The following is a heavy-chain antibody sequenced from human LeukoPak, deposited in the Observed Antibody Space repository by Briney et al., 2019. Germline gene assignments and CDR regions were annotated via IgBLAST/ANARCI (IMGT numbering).Heavy chain of an antibody. D-gene: IGHD1-26*01. V-gene: IGHV3-23*01. CDR2: ISGSGGST. CDR3: AKYPSNFYSGSYHFDY. CDR1: GFTFSSYG. Sequence: PGGSLRLSCAASGFTFSSYGMSWVRQAPGKGLEWVSAISGSGGSTYYADSVKGRFTISRDNSKNTLYLQMNSLRAEDTAVYYCAKYPSNFYSGSYHFDYWGQGTLVTVSS. J-gene: IGHJ4*02.